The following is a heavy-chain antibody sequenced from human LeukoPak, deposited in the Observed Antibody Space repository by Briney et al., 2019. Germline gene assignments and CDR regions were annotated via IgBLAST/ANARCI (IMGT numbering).Heavy chain of an antibody. D-gene: IGHD3-16*02. CDR2: IYYSGST. J-gene: IGHJ1*01. CDR3: ARNVITFGGVIANAEYFQH. CDR1: GFTVSSNH. Sequence: LRLSCAASGFTVSSNHMSWVRQPPGKGLEWIGYIYYSGSTYYNPSLKSRVTISVDTSKNQFSLKLSSVTAADTAVYYCARNVITFGGVIANAEYFQHWGQGTLVTVSS. V-gene: IGHV4-30-4*08.